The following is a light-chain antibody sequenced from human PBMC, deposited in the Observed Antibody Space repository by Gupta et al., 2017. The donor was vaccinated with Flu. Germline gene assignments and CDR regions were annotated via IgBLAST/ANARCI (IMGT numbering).Light chain of an antibody. CDR2: AAS. V-gene: IGKV1D-12*01. J-gene: IGKJ5*01. CDR3: QQASSFPIT. CDR1: QVINSG. Sequence: DIQMTQSPSSVSASVGDRVSITCRASQVINSGLAWYQQKPGTAPKLLISAASTLQSGVPSRFSGSGSGTDFTLTINSLQPEDLATYYCQQASSFPITFGQGTRLEIK.